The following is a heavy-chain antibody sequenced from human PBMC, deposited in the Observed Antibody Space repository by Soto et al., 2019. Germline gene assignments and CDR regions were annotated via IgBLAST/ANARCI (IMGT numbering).Heavy chain of an antibody. Sequence: GGSLRLSCAASGFTFSSYAMHWVRQAPGKGLDWAAVISYDGSNKYYADSVKGRFTISRDNSKNTLYLQMNSLRAEDTAVYYCARGPSSLTRFDYWGQGTLVTVSS. J-gene: IGHJ4*02. V-gene: IGHV3-30-3*01. CDR2: ISYDGSNK. CDR3: ARGPSSLTRFDY. CDR1: GFTFSSYA. D-gene: IGHD2-2*01.